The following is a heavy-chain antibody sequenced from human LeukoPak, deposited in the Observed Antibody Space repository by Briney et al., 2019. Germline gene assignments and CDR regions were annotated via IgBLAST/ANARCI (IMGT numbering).Heavy chain of an antibody. Sequence: GGSLRLSCAASGLTFSSYAMSWVRQAPGKGLEWVSSISSSSSYIYYADSVKGRFTISRDNAKNSLYLQMNSLRAEDTAMYYCARAGRYSSGWYLSFFDYWGQGTLVTVSS. CDR2: ISSSSSYI. CDR3: ARAGRYSSGWYLSFFDY. J-gene: IGHJ4*02. D-gene: IGHD6-19*01. CDR1: GLTFSSYA. V-gene: IGHV3-21*01.